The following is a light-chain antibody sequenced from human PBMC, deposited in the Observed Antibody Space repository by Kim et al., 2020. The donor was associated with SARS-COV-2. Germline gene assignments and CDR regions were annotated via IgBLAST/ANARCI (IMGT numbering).Light chain of an antibody. Sequence: VVGSVTMTCQARQYPTRVVGWCQLKPIKAPMVLISKASPLESGVPWTFSGMGSGTDFTLTISRLQPVAFATYYCQQNVTLPGTFGQGTKVDIK. CDR1: QYPTRV. J-gene: IGKJ1*01. CDR3: QQNVTLPGT. V-gene: IGKV1-5*03. CDR2: KAS.